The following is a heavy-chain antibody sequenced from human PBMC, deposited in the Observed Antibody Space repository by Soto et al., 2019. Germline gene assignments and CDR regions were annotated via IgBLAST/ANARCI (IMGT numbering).Heavy chain of an antibody. V-gene: IGHV3-30*18. CDR3: AKEIDY. J-gene: IGHJ4*02. CDR1: GFTFSSYG. Sequence: GGSLRLSCAASGFTFSSYGMHWVRQAPGKGLEWVAVISYDGSNKYYADSVKGRFTISRDNSKNTLYLQMNSLRAEDTAVYYCAKEIDYWGQGTLVTVSS. CDR2: ISYDGSNK.